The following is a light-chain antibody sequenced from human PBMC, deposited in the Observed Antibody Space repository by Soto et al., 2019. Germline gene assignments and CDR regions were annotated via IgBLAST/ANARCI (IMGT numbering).Light chain of an antibody. J-gene: IGKJ5*01. V-gene: IGKV3-15*01. Sequence: EIVLTQSPGTLSLSPGERATLSCRASQSVSSYYLAWYQQKPGQAPRLLIYGGSTRATGIPARFSGSGSGTEFTLTISSLQSEDFAFYYCQQYNNWPPTFGQGTRLEIK. CDR3: QQYNNWPPT. CDR1: QSVSSY. CDR2: GGS.